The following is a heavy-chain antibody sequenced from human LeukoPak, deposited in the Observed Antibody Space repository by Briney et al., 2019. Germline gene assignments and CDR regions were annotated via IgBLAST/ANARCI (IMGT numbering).Heavy chain of an antibody. V-gene: IGHV3-23*01. Sequence: QPGGSLRLSCAASGFTFSRYAMSWVRQAPGKGLEWVSALGVSVSGSGGSTYYADSVKGRFTISRDNSKNTLYLQMNSLRAEDTAVYYCAKGQSFRGSGHYTYFDYWGQGTLVTVSS. J-gene: IGHJ4*02. CDR1: GFTFSRYA. CDR3: AKGQSFRGSGHYTYFDY. CDR2: LGVSVSGSGGST. D-gene: IGHD2-15*01.